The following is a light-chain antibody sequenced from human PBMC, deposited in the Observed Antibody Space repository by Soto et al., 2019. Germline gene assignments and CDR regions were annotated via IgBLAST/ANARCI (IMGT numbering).Light chain of an antibody. Sequence: QSVLTQPASVSGSPGQSITVSCTGTSSDVGSYDLVSWYQHHPGKAPKVMLYEDTKRPSGVSDRFSGSKSGNTAPLTISGLQAEDEADYYCCSYAGSRTYVFGTGTKVTVL. CDR1: SSDVGSYDL. V-gene: IGLV2-23*01. J-gene: IGLJ1*01. CDR3: CSYAGSRTYV. CDR2: EDT.